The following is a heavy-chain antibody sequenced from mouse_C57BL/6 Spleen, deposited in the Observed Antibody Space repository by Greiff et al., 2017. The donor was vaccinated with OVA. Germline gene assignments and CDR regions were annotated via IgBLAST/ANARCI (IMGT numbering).Heavy chain of an antibody. V-gene: IGHV1-7*01. CDR1: GYTFTSYW. Sequence: QVQLQQSGAELAKPGASVKLSCKASGYTFTSYWLHWVKQRPGQGLEWIGYINPSSGYTTYNQKFKDKATLTADKTSSTAYMQLRSLTSEDSAVYYCARADSNYGEGYYFDYWGQGTTLTVSS. J-gene: IGHJ2*01. D-gene: IGHD2-5*01. CDR3: ARADSNYGEGYYFDY. CDR2: INPSSGYT.